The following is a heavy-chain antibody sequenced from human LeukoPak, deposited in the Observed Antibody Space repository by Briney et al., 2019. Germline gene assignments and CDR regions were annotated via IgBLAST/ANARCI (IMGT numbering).Heavy chain of an antibody. J-gene: IGHJ4*02. Sequence: ALVKVSCKASGYTFTSYDINWVRQATGQGLEWMGWMNPNSGNTGYAQKFQGRVTMTRNTSISTAYMELSSLRSEDTAVYYCARAGEDGYNYLFDYWGQGTLVTVSS. CDR3: ARAGEDGYNYLFDY. CDR1: GYTFTSYD. CDR2: MNPNSGNT. D-gene: IGHD5-24*01. V-gene: IGHV1-8*01.